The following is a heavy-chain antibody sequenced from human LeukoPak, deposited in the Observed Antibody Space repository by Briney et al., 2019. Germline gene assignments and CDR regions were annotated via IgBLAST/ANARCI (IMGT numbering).Heavy chain of an antibody. D-gene: IGHD3-22*01. J-gene: IGHJ5*02. Sequence: SETLSLTCAVYGGSFSGYYWSWIRQPPGKGLEWIGEINHSGSTNYNPSLKSRVTISVDTSKNQFSLKLSSVTAADTAVYYCARAQPYYYDSSGNWFDPWGQGTLVTVSS. CDR3: ARAQPYYYDSSGNWFDP. V-gene: IGHV4-34*01. CDR2: INHSGST. CDR1: GGSFSGYY.